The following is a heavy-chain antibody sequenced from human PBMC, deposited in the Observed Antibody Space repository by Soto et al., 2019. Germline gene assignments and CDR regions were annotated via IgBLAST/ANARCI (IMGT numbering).Heavy chain of an antibody. Sequence: SVKVSCKASGYTFTSYDINWVRHATGQGLEWMGWMNPNSGNTGYAQKFQGRVTMTRNTSISTAYMELSSLRSEDTAVYYCARGGGHGDYVSYYYYGMDVWGQGXTVTVSS. CDR3: ARGGGHGDYVSYYYYGMDV. CDR1: GYTFTSYD. D-gene: IGHD4-17*01. CDR2: MNPNSGNT. J-gene: IGHJ6*02. V-gene: IGHV1-8*01.